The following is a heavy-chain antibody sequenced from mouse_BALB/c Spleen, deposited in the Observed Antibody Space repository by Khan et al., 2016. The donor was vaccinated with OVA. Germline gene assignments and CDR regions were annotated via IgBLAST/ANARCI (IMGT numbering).Heavy chain of an antibody. CDR2: ISRGGHYT. J-gene: IGHJ4*01. V-gene: IGHV5-9-3*01. Sequence: VQLQESGGGLVKPGGSLKLSCSASGFTFSSYGMSWVRQTPEKRLEWVATISRGGHYTFYPDSLKGRFTISRDNAKNTLYLQMSSLRSEDTAMYYCARSMVDYHALDYWGQGTSVTVSA. CDR3: ARSMVDYHALDY. D-gene: IGHD2-10*02. CDR1: GFTFSSYG.